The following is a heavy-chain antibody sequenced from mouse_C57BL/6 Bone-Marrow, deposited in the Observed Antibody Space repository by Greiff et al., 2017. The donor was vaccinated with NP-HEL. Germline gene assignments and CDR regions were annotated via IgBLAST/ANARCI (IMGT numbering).Heavy chain of an antibody. J-gene: IGHJ4*01. Sequence: EVQLQQSGPELVKPGASVKISCKASGYSFTDYNMNWVKQSNGKSLEWIGVINPNYGTTSYNQKFKGKATLTVDQSSSTAYMQLNSLTSEDSAVXYCARSLYSNYVDYAMDYWGQGTSVTVSS. D-gene: IGHD2-5*01. CDR2: INPNYGTT. V-gene: IGHV1-39*01. CDR1: GYSFTDYN. CDR3: ARSLYSNYVDYAMDY.